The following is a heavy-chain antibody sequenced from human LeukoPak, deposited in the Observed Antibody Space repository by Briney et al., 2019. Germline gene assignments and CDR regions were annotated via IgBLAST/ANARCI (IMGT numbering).Heavy chain of an antibody. D-gene: IGHD5-18*01. CDR3: ARDGVQLWLSYYYGMDV. CDR2: INTDTGNP. V-gene: IGHV7-4-1*02. Sequence: GASVKVSCKASGYTFTSYAMNLVRQAPGQGLEWMGWINTDTGNPTYAQGFTGRFVFSLDTSVSTAYLQISSLKAEDTAVYYCARDGVQLWLSYYYGMDVWGQGTTVTVSS. J-gene: IGHJ6*02. CDR1: GYTFTSYA.